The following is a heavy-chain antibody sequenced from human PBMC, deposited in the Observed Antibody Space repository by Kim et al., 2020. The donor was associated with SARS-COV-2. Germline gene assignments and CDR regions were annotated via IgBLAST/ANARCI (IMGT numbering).Heavy chain of an antibody. CDR1: GFSLSGFD. D-gene: IGHD1-26*01. CDR3: FRRAQGSLGGAY. Sequence: GGSLRLSCAASGFSLSGFDIHWVRQASGKGLEWIGRISTEAYSYATAYAESLKGRFTVSRDDSKNTAYLQINSLETEDTAVYYCFRRAQGSLGGAYWGQGTLVTVSS. CDR2: ISTEAYSYAT. V-gene: IGHV3-73*01. J-gene: IGHJ4*02.